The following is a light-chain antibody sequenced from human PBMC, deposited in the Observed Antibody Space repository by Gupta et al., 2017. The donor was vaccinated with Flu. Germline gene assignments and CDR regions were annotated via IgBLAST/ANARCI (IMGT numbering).Light chain of an antibody. CDR2: SAS. V-gene: IGKV1-39*01. Sequence: GYRVTSPCLVSQSINKYVNWYQHKPGKAPKLLVYSASSWQSGVPARFSGSGSGTDFTLTISTLQPEDFGIYCCQQADNTSWTFGQGTKVEI. CDR1: QSINKY. J-gene: IGKJ1*01. CDR3: QQADNTSWT.